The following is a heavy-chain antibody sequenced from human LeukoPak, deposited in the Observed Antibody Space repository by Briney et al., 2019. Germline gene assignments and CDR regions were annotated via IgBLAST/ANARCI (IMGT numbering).Heavy chain of an antibody. CDR1: GFTFSSYE. Sequence: GGSLRLSCAASGFTFSSYEMNWVRQAPGKGLEWVSYISSSGSTIYYADSVKGRFTISRDNSKNTLYLQMNSLRAEDTAVYYCARDGSYDSSGYYRDYWGQGTLVTVSS. CDR3: ARDGSYDSSGYYRDY. J-gene: IGHJ4*02. CDR2: ISSSGSTI. D-gene: IGHD3-22*01. V-gene: IGHV3-48*03.